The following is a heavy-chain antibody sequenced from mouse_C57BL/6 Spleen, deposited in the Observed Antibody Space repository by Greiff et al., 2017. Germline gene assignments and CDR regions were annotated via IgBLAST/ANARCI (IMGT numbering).Heavy chain of an antibody. CDR1: GYTFTDYY. V-gene: IGHV1-19*01. D-gene: IGHD4-1*02. CDR3: APTGSFDY. CDR2: INPYNGVP. J-gene: IGHJ2*01. Sequence: VQLQQSGPVLVKPGASVKMSCKASGYTFTDYYMNWVKQSHGKSLEWIGVINPYNGVPSYNQKFKGKATLTVDKSSSAAYMELNSLTSEDSAVYYCAPTGSFDYWGQGTTLTVSS.